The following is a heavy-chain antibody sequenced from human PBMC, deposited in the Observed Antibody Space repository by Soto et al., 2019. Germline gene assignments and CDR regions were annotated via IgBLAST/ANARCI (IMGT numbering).Heavy chain of an antibody. CDR1: GFLFSSYA. D-gene: IGHD3-3*01. CDR2: MSGSGDTA. Sequence: EVQLVESGGGLVQPGGSMGLSCAASGFLFSSYAMSWVRHSPGKGLEWVSAMSGSGDTAYYADSVKGRFTIARGNSKNLLTLHMKSLRAEDTAIYYCARFFAAGTRGYLDSWGQGTLVTVSS. V-gene: IGHV3-23*04. CDR3: ARFFAAGTRGYLDS. J-gene: IGHJ4*02.